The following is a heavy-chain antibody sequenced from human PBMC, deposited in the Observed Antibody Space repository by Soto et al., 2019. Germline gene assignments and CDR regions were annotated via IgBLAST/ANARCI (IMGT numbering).Heavy chain of an antibody. J-gene: IGHJ3*02. CDR1: GFTVSSNY. CDR2: IYSGGST. Sequence: EVPLVESGGGLVQPGGSLRLSCAASGFTVSSNYMSWVRQAPGKGLEWVSVIYSGGSTYYADSVKGRFTISRHNSKNTMYLQMNSLRAEDTAVYYCARSVEGYQLQGAFDIWGQGTMVTVSS. CDR3: ARSVEGYQLQGAFDI. D-gene: IGHD2-2*01. V-gene: IGHV3-53*04.